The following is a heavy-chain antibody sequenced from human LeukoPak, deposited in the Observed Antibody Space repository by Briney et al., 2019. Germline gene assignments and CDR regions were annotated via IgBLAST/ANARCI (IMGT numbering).Heavy chain of an antibody. V-gene: IGHV4-59*01. J-gene: IGHJ5*02. Sequence: SETLSLTCTVSGGSISNYYWNWIRQPPGKGLEWIGYIYYAGNTNYNPSLKSRVTISVDTSKNQFSLKLSSVTAADTAVYYCARDRLQLQSWGQGTLVTVSS. CDR1: GGSISNYY. D-gene: IGHD1-1*01. CDR3: ARDRLQLQS. CDR2: IYYAGNT.